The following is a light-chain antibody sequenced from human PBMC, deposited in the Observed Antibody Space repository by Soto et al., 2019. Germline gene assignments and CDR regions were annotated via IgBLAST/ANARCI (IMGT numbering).Light chain of an antibody. CDR1: QTISSW. CDR2: KAS. V-gene: IGKV1-5*03. J-gene: IGKJ3*01. CDR3: QQYGSSPRT. Sequence: DIQMTQSPSTLSGSVGDRVTITCRASQTISSWLAWYQQKPGKAPKLLIYKASTLKSGVPSRFSGSGSGTEFTLTISSLQPDDFAVYYCQQYGSSPRTFGPGTKVDIK.